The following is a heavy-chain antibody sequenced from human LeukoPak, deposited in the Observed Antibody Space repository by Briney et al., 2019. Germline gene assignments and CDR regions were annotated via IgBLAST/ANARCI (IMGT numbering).Heavy chain of an antibody. V-gene: IGHV4-34*01. CDR2: INHSGST. CDR3: ARVPPGY. Sequence: PSETLSLTCAVYGGSFSGYYWSWIRQPPGKGLEWIGEINHSGSTNYNPSLKSRVTISVDASKNQFSLTLSSVTAADTAVYYCARVPPGYLGQGTLVTVSS. CDR1: GGSFSGYY. J-gene: IGHJ4*01.